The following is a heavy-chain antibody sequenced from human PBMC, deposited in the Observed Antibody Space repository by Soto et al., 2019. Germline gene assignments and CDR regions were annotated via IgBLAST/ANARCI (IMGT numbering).Heavy chain of an antibody. D-gene: IGHD3-9*01. V-gene: IGHV3-66*01. Sequence: GGSLRLSCAASGFTVIRNYMSWVRQAPWKGLEWVSVIYSGGSTYYADSVKGRFTISRDNSKNTLYLQMNSLRAEDTAVYYCARVVYFDGHDAFDIWGQGTMVTVSS. CDR1: GFTVIRNY. J-gene: IGHJ3*02. CDR3: ARVVYFDGHDAFDI. CDR2: IYSGGST.